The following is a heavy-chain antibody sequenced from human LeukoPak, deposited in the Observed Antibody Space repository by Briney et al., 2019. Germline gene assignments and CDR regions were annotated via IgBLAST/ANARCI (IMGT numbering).Heavy chain of an antibody. CDR2: INPNSGGT. CDR1: GYTFTGYY. D-gene: IGHD2-15*01. Sequence: GASVKVSCKASGYTFTGYYMHWVRQAPGQGLEWMGRINPNSGGTNYAQKFQGRVTMTRDTSISTAYMELSRLRSDDTAVYYCARGKYQISIFCSAGSCYPGAFDIWGQGTMGTVSS. CDR3: ARGKYQISIFCSAGSCYPGAFDI. V-gene: IGHV1-2*06. J-gene: IGHJ3*02.